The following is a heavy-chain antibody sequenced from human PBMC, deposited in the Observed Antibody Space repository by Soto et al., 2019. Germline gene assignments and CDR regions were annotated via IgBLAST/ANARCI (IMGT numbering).Heavy chain of an antibody. V-gene: IGHV4-39*02. D-gene: IGHD1-7*01. CDR1: GASIISRTYL. CDR2: IHYSGRT. Sequence: SETLSLTCTVSGASIISRTYLWGWIRQPPGRGLEWIGSIHYSGRTYHNPSLKSRVTISADTSKNHFSLKLSAVTAADTAVYYCARYTPEKTGTSPFDYWGQGTLVTVSS. J-gene: IGHJ4*02. CDR3: ARYTPEKTGTSPFDY.